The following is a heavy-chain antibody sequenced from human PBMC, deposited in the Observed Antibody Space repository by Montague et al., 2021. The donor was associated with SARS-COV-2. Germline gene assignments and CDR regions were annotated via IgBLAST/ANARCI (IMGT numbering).Heavy chain of an antibody. D-gene: IGHD6-19*01. V-gene: IGHV4-4*07. J-gene: IGHJ6*02. Sequence: SETLSLTCTVSGGSINYYYWHWLRQSAAKGLEWIGRIYSSGNTNYSPSLKSRVTMSVDTSQNQFSLKLNSLTAADTAVYYCARESGYSSGGRYYYGMDVWGQGTTVTVS. CDR2: IYSSGNT. CDR3: ARESGYSSGGRYYYGMDV. CDR1: GGSINYYY.